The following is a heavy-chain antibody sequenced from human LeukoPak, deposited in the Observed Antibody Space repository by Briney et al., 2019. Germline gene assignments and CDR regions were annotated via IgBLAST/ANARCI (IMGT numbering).Heavy chain of an antibody. CDR1: GGSFSGYY. Sequence: KPSETLSLTCAVYGGSFSGYYWSWIRQPPGKGLEWIGEINRSGSTNYNPSLKSRVTISVDTSKNQFSLKLSSVTAADTAVYYCATEEDSGSRGWFDPWGQGTLVTVSS. CDR2: INRSGST. D-gene: IGHD1-26*01. J-gene: IGHJ5*02. V-gene: IGHV4-34*01. CDR3: ATEEDSGSRGWFDP.